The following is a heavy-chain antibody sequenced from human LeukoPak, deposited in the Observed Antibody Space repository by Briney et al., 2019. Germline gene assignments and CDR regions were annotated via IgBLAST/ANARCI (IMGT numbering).Heavy chain of an antibody. D-gene: IGHD6-13*01. V-gene: IGHV4-59*01. J-gene: IGHJ4*02. CDR3: ARYSSWYVDY. CDR2: IYYIGST. CDR1: GGSISSYY. Sequence: KSSETLSLTCTVSGGSISSYYWSWIRQPPGKGLEWIGCIYYIGSTNYNPSLKSRVTISVDTSKNQFSLKLSSVTAADTAVYYCARYSSWYVDYWGQGTLVTVSS.